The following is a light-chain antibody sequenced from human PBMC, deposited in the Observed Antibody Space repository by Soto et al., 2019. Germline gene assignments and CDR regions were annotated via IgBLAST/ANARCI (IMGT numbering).Light chain of an antibody. V-gene: IGLV2-14*01. CDR1: SSDVGGYNY. Sequence: QSALTQPASVSGSPGQSITISCTGTSSDVGGYNYVSWYQQHPGKAPKLMIYEVGDRPSGVSNRSSGSKSGNTASLTIAGLQAEDEADYYCSSYATSGVYVFGAGTKLTVL. J-gene: IGLJ1*01. CDR3: SSYATSGVYV. CDR2: EVG.